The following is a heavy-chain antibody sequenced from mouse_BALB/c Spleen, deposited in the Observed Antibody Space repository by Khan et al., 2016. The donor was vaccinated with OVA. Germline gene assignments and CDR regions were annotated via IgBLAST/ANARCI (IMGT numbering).Heavy chain of an antibody. V-gene: IGHV1S22*01. Sequence: LQQHGSELVRPGASVKLSCKASGYIFTSYWMHWVKQRPGQGLEWIGNIYPGSGSTKYDEQFKSKATLTVDTSSSTDYMQLSSLTSEVSAVYYCTRWTYFAMDYWGQGTSVTVSS. CDR1: GYIFTSYW. J-gene: IGHJ4*01. CDR3: TRWTYFAMDY. CDR2: IYPGSGST.